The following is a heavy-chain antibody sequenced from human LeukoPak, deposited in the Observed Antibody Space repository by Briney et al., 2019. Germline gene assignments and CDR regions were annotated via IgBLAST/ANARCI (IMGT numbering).Heavy chain of an antibody. CDR1: GFTFSGYT. CDR2: MTSGSTYI. CDR3: ARDSTAVGPQIDY. V-gene: IGHV3-21*01. Sequence: GGSLRLSCAASGFTFSGYTMNWVRQAPGKGQEWVSSMTSGSTYIYYADSVKGRFTISRDDAKNSLYLQMNSLRVEDTALYYCARDSTAVGPQIDYWGQGTLVTVSS. J-gene: IGHJ4*02. D-gene: IGHD6-13*01.